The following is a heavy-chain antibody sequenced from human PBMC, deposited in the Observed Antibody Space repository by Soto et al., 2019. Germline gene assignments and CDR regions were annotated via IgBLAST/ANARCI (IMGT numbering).Heavy chain of an antibody. CDR2: IYSGGST. V-gene: IGHV3-66*01. D-gene: IGHD3-3*01. J-gene: IGHJ4*02. Sequence: LRLSCAASGFTVSSSYMSWVRQAPGKGLEWVSVIYSGGSTYYADSVKGRFTISRDNSKNTLYLQMNSLRAEDTAVYYCARGYFWSGYYPGWGQGTLVTVSS. CDR3: ARGYFWSGYYPG. CDR1: GFTVSSSY.